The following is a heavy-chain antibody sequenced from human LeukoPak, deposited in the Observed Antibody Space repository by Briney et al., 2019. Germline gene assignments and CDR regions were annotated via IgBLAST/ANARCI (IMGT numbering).Heavy chain of an antibody. D-gene: IGHD1-26*01. V-gene: IGHV3-48*01. J-gene: IGHJ3*02. CDR2: IGSSSSTI. CDR1: GFTFSSYG. CDR3: ARGGANGRAFDI. Sequence: GGLRLSCAASGFTFSSYGMHWVRQAPGKGLEWVSYIGSSSSTIYYADSVKGRFTISRDNAKNSLYLQMNSLRAEDTAVYYCARGGANGRAFDIWGQGTMVTVSS.